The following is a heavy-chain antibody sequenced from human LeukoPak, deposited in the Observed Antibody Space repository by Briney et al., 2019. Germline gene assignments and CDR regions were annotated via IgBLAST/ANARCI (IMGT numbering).Heavy chain of an antibody. J-gene: IGHJ4*02. CDR3: ARHSYVTDY. CDR2: IYAGDSDT. Sequence: GESLKISCKASGYSFTNYWIGWVRQMPGKGLEWMGIIYAGDSDTRYSPSFQGQVTISADKSISTAFLQWSSLKASDTAMYYCARHSYVTDYWGQGTLVTVYS. V-gene: IGHV5-51*01. CDR1: GYSFTNYW. D-gene: IGHD3-16*01.